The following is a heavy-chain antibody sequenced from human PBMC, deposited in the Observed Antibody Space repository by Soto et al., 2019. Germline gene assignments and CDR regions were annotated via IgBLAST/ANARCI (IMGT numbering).Heavy chain of an antibody. J-gene: IGHJ6*03. CDR2: ISAYNGNT. CDR3: ARXSGSGWHYYYYYMDV. Sequence: ASVEVSCKASGYTFTSYGISWVRQAPGQGLEWMGWISAYNGNTKYSQKFQGRVTITRDTSASTAYMELSSLRSEDTAVYYCARXSGSGWHYYYYYMDVWGKGTTVTVSS. D-gene: IGHD6-19*01. V-gene: IGHV1-18*01. CDR1: GYTFTSYG.